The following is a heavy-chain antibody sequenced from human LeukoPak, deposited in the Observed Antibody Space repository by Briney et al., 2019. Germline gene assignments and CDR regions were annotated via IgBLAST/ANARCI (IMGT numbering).Heavy chain of an antibody. Sequence: GRSLRLSCAASGFTFSSYGMHWVRQAPGKGLEWVAVISYDGSNKYYADSEKGRFTISRDNSKNTLYLQMNSLRAEDTAVYYCAKLYGDYADYWGQGTLVTVSS. CDR2: ISYDGSNK. V-gene: IGHV3-30*18. D-gene: IGHD4-17*01. CDR3: AKLYGDYADY. CDR1: GFTFSSYG. J-gene: IGHJ4*02.